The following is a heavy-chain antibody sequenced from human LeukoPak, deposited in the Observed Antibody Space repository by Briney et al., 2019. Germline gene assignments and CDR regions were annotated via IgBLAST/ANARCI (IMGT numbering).Heavy chain of an antibody. CDR2: ISSSSSYI. Sequence: GGSLRLSCAASGFTFSSYAMSWVRQAPGKGLEWVSSISSSSSYIYYADSVKGRFTISRDNAKNSLYLQMNSLRAEDTAVYYCARVTGGTTLDYWGQGTLVTVSS. D-gene: IGHD2-8*02. CDR3: ARVTGGTTLDY. J-gene: IGHJ4*02. V-gene: IGHV3-21*01. CDR1: GFTFSSYA.